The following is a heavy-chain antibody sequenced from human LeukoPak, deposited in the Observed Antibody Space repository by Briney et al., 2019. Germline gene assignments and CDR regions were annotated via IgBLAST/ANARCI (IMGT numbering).Heavy chain of an antibody. CDR3: AKPYLPYSSSWNDY. Sequence: GGSLRLSCAASGFTFSSYWMTWVRQAPGKGLEWVANIKQDGSEKYYVDSVKGRFTISRDNSKNTLYLQMNSLRAEDTAVYYCAKPYLPYSSSWNDYWGQGTLVTVSS. V-gene: IGHV3-7*03. D-gene: IGHD6-13*01. J-gene: IGHJ4*02. CDR1: GFTFSSYW. CDR2: IKQDGSEK.